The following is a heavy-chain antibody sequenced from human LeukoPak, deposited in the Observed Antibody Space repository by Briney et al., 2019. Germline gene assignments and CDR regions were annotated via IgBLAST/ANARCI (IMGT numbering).Heavy chain of an antibody. Sequence: GGSLRLSCAASGFTFSTYSMNWVRQAPGKGLEWVSYISSSSSTIYYADSVKGRFTISRDNAKNSLYLQMNSLRDEDTAVYYCALVTTVTYHYWGQGTLVTVSS. D-gene: IGHD4-17*01. V-gene: IGHV3-48*02. CDR2: ISSSSSTI. J-gene: IGHJ4*02. CDR1: GFTFSTYS. CDR3: ALVTTVTYHY.